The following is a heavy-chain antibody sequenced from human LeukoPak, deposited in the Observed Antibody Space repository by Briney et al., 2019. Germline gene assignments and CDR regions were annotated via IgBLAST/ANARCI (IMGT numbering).Heavy chain of an antibody. J-gene: IGHJ4*02. V-gene: IGHV1-2*02. D-gene: IGHD6-19*01. Sequence: ASVKVSCKASGYTFSDYYMHWVRQAPGQGLEWMGWINPNSGGTKYAQKFQGRVTMTRDTSISIAYMELSRLRSEDTAMYYCATLAPTRYSSGWYLSRFDCWGQGTLVTVSS. CDR3: ATLAPTRYSSGWYLSRFDC. CDR1: GYTFSDYY. CDR2: INPNSGGT.